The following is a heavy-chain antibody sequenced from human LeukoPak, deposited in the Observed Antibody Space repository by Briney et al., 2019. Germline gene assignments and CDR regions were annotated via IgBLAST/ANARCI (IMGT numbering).Heavy chain of an antibody. CDR1: GGSISSSSYY. V-gene: IGHV4-39*01. D-gene: IGHD6-13*01. J-gene: IGHJ5*02. Sequence: SETLSLTCTVSGGSISSSSYYWGWIRQPPGKGLEWIGSIYYSGSTYYNPSLKSRVTISVDTSKNQFSLKLSSVTAADTAVYYCARSAYSSSWRPNWFDPWGPGTLVTVSS. CDR2: IYYSGST. CDR3: ARSAYSSSWRPNWFDP.